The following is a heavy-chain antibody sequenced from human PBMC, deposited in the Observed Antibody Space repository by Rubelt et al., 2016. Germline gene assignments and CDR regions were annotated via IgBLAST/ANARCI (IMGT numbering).Heavy chain of an antibody. Sequence: QVQLVQSGAEVKKPGASVKVSCKASGYTFTSYGISWVRQAPGQGLEWMGWISAYNGNTNYAQKLQGRVTMTTDTSTSTAYMELMRLRSDDTAVDYCARVMITFGGVIEVGWFDPWGQGTLVTVSS. V-gene: IGHV1-18*01. CDR3: ARVMITFGGVIEVGWFDP. D-gene: IGHD3-16*02. CDR2: ISAYNGNT. J-gene: IGHJ5*02. CDR1: GYTFTSYG.